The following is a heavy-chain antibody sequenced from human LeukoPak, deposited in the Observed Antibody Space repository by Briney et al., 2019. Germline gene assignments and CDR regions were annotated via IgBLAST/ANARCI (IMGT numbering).Heavy chain of an antibody. CDR3: ARVDEGYAFDI. CDR1: GFIFTNYN. V-gene: IGHV3-21*01. Sequence: GGSLRLSCAASGFIFTNYNFNWVRQAPGKGLEWVSSISGGSAYIYYADSVRGRFTISRDNAKNSLYLQMNSLRAEDTAVYYCARVDEGYAFDIWGQGTMVTVSS. J-gene: IGHJ3*02. CDR2: ISGGSAYI.